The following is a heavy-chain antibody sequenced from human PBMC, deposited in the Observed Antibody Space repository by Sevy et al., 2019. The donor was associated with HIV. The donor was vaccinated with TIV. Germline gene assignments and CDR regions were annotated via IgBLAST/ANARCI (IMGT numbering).Heavy chain of an antibody. D-gene: IGHD1-26*01. J-gene: IGHJ4*02. V-gene: IGHV3-23*01. Sequence: GGSLRLSCAASGFSFNNYAMSWVRQAPGKGLESVSVISYSGASTYYAASVKGQFTISRDNSKNTLYLQMNSLRAEDTAVYYCAKDRVSGSYYAGDLDYWGQGSLVTVSS. CDR3: AKDRVSGSYYAGDLDY. CDR2: ISYSGAST. CDR1: GFSFNNYA.